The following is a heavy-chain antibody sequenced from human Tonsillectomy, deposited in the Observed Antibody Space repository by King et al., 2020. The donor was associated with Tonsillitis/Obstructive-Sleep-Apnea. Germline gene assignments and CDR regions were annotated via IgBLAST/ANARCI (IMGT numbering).Heavy chain of an antibody. D-gene: IGHD3-3*01. CDR2: IRSKVYGGTT. J-gene: IGHJ4*02. CDR1: GFTFVDYA. V-gene: IGHV3-49*04. Sequence: QLVQSGGGLVQPGRSLRLSCTASGFTFVDYAMNWVRQAPGKGLEWVGFIRSKVYGGTTEYAASVKGRFTISRDDSKSIAYLQMNSLTTEDTAVYYCTRDSYYDFWSGYSYYFDYWGQGTLVTVSS. CDR3: TRDSYYDFWSGYSYYFDY.